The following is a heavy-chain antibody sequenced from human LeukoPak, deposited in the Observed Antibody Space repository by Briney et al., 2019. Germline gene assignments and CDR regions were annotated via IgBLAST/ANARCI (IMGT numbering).Heavy chain of an antibody. CDR2: IYTSGST. Sequence: SQTLSLTXTVSGGSISSGSYYWSWIRQPAGKGLEWIGRIYTSGSTNYNPSLKSRVTISVDTSKNQFSLKLSSVTAADTAVYYCAREPAYYDYVWGSYRSTQPLDYWGQGTLVTVSS. CDR3: AREPAYYDYVWGSYRSTQPLDY. D-gene: IGHD3-16*02. J-gene: IGHJ4*02. V-gene: IGHV4-61*02. CDR1: GGSISSGSYY.